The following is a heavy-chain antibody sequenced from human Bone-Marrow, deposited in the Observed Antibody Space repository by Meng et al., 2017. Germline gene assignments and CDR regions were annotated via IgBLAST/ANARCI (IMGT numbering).Heavy chain of an antibody. Sequence: VQLVGSGGGLVKPGGSLRISCAACGFTFSDYSRSWIRQAPGKVLEWISYISSSGNTIYYADSVKGRFTISRDNAKNSLYLQMNGLRAEDTAVYYCAGDFDYWGQGTLVTVSS. J-gene: IGHJ4*02. CDR1: GFTFSDYS. CDR2: ISSSGNTI. CDR3: AGDFDY. V-gene: IGHV3-11*04.